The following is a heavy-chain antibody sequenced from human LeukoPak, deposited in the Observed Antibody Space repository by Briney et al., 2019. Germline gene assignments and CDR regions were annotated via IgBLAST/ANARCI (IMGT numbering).Heavy chain of an antibody. CDR2: IIPILGIA. Sequence: EASVKVSCKASGGTFSSYAISWVRQAPGQGLEWMGRIIPILGIANYAQKFQGRVTITADKSTSTAYMELSSLRSEDTAVYYCARAGYSYGYVNFDYWGQGTLVIVSS. CDR1: GGTFSSYA. CDR3: ARAGYSYGYVNFDY. V-gene: IGHV1-69*04. J-gene: IGHJ4*02. D-gene: IGHD5-18*01.